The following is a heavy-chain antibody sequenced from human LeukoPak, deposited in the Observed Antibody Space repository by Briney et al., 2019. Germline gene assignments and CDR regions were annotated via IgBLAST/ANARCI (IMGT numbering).Heavy chain of an antibody. CDR2: ISSSGSTI. CDR1: GFTFSDYY. V-gene: IGHV3-11*01. D-gene: IGHD3-22*01. Sequence: GGSLRLSCAASGFTFSDYYMSWIRPAPGKGLEWVSYISSSGSTIYYADSVKGRFTISRDNAKNSLYLQMNSLRAEDTAVYYCARDGDSGGYYFAYYGMDVWGQGTTVTVSS. CDR3: ARDGDSGGYYFAYYGMDV. J-gene: IGHJ6*02.